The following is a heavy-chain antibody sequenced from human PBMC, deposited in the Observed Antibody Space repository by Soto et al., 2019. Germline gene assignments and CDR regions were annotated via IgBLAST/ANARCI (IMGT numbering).Heavy chain of an antibody. CDR1: GFTFSSYA. CDR3: ARIYCSSTSCYTVGNYYYYGMDV. CDR2: ISGSGGST. D-gene: IGHD2-2*02. Sequence: GGFLRLSCAASGFTFSSYAMSWVRQAPGKGLEWVSAISGSGGSTYYADSVKGRFTISRDNSKNTLYLQMNSRRAEETAVDYCARIYCSSTSCYTVGNYYYYGMDVWGQGTTVTVSS. J-gene: IGHJ6*02. V-gene: IGHV3-23*01.